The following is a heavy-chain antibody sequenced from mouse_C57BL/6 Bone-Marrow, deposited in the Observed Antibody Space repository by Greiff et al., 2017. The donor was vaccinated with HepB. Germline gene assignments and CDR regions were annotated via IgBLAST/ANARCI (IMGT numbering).Heavy chain of an antibody. D-gene: IGHD1-1*01. V-gene: IGHV1-5*01. CDR3: TRGITTVVAHWYFDV. CDR1: GYTFTSYW. CDR2: IYPGNSDT. J-gene: IGHJ1*03. Sequence: EVQLQQSGTVLARPGASVKMSCKTSGYTFTSYWMHWVKQRPGQGLEWIGAIYPGNSDTSYNQKFKGKAKLTAVTSASTADMALSSLTNEDSAVYYCTRGITTVVAHWYFDVWGTGTTVTVSS.